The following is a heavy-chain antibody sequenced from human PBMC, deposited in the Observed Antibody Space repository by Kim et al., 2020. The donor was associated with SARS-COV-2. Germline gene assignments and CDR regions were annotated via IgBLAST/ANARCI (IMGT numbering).Heavy chain of an antibody. D-gene: IGHD2-21*01. Sequence: YADSVKGRFTISRDNSRNTLYLRMNSLRAEDTAVYYCAREGETRAWYFDLWGRGTLVTVSS. V-gene: IGHV3-30*07. CDR3: AREGETRAWYFDL. J-gene: IGHJ2*01.